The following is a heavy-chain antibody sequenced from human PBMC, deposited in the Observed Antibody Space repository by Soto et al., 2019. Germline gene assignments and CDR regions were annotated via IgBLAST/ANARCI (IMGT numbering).Heavy chain of an antibody. Sequence: LQLQESGPGLVKPSETLSLTCTVSGVSISRSSYYWGWIRQPPGKGLEWIGSIYYSGSTYYNPSLTSRFTMSVDTSKNQCAMKLSSVNAADTAVYYCARQEDIVLVQAAYFAYWGQGTLVAVSS. J-gene: IGHJ4*02. V-gene: IGHV4-39*01. CDR1: GVSISRSSYY. CDR3: ARQEDIVLVQAAYFAY. CDR2: IYYSGST. D-gene: IGHD2-2*01.